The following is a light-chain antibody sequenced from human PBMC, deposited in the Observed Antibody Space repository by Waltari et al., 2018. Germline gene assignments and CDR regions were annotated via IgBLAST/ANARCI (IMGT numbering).Light chain of an antibody. CDR3: AAWDDSLGGPYVV. J-gene: IGLJ2*01. V-gene: IGLV1-44*01. Sequence: QSVLTQPPSASGTPGRRVTIYCSGSSCHIGGNTVNWYHHLPGTAPKLLIYSNNRRPSGVPDRFSGSKSGTSASLAISGLQSEDEADYYCAAWDDSLGGPYVVFGGGTKLTVL. CDR2: SNN. CDR1: SCHIGGNT.